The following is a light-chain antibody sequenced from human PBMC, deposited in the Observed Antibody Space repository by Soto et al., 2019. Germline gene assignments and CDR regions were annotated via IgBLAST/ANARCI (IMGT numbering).Light chain of an antibody. Sequence: EIVLTQSPGTLSLSPGERATLSCRASQSVSSSYLAWYQQKPGQAPRLLIYGASSRATGIPDRFSGSGSGTDFTLPISRLEPEDLSVYYCQQYGTSPSTFGQGTKLQIK. CDR1: QSVSSSY. V-gene: IGKV3-20*01. CDR3: QQYGTSPST. CDR2: GAS. J-gene: IGKJ2*02.